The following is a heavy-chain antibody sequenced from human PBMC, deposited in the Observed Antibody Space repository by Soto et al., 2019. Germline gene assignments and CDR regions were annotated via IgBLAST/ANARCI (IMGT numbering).Heavy chain of an antibody. CDR2: IYYSGST. J-gene: IGHJ5*02. Sequence: TLSLTCTVSGGSISSYYWSWIRQPPGKGLEWIGYIYYSGSTNYNPSLKSRVTISVDTSKNQFSLKLSSVTAADTAVYYCARVSSSGWYDWFDPWGQGTLVTVSS. CDR1: GGSISSYY. CDR3: ARVSSSGWYDWFDP. V-gene: IGHV4-59*01. D-gene: IGHD6-19*01.